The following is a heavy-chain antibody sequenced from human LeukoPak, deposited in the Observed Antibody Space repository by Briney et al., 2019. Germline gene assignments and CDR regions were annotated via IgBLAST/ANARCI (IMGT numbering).Heavy chain of an antibody. CDR2: INPADSDT. D-gene: IGHD2-2*03. CDR1: IYSFTSYW. Sequence: GESLKISCKGYIYSFTSYWIGWVRQMPGKGLEWMGIINPADSDTRYSPSFQGQVTISTDKSISTAYLQWSSLKASDTAMYYCARHHGSSPKAFDIWGQGTMVTVSS. J-gene: IGHJ3*02. V-gene: IGHV5-51*01. CDR3: ARHHGSSPKAFDI.